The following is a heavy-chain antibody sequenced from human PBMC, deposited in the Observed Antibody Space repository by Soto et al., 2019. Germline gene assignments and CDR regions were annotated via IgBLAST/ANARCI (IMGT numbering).Heavy chain of an antibody. D-gene: IGHD2-21*02. CDR1: GFTFSSYA. CDR2: ISGSGGST. CDR3: AKMGATYCGGDCFANI. Sequence: GGSLRLSCAASGFTFSSYAMSWVRQAPGKGLEWVSAISGSGGSTYYADSVKGRFTISRDNSKNTLYLQMNSLRAEDTAVYYCAKMGATYCGGDCFANIWGQGTMVTVSS. J-gene: IGHJ3*02. V-gene: IGHV3-23*01.